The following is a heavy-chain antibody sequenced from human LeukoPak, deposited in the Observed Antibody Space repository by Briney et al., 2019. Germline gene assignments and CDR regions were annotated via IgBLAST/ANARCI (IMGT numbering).Heavy chain of an antibody. V-gene: IGHV3-74*01. Sequence: PGGSLRLSCATSGFNFSTYWMHWVRQAPGKGVVWVSRFNTDGNTRDYADSVKGPFTISRDNAKNTLYLQMNSLRAEDTAIYYCVRDMGYYDKVWGQGTLVTVSS. D-gene: IGHD3-22*01. CDR3: VRDMGYYDKV. CDR2: FNTDGNTR. CDR1: GFNFSTYW. J-gene: IGHJ4*02.